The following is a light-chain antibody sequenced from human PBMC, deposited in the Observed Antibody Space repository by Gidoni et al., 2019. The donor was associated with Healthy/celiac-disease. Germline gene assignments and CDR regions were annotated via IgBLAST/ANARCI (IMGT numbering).Light chain of an antibody. CDR3: QQYDNLALT. CDR1: QDTSNY. CDR2: DAS. Sequence: DIQMTHSPSSRPASVGDRLTIPCHPIQDTSNYLNWYQQKPGKDPKLLIYDASNLETGVPSRFSGSGSGTDFTFTISSLQPEDIATYYCQQYDNLALTFGGGTKVEIK. V-gene: IGKV1-33*01. J-gene: IGKJ4*01.